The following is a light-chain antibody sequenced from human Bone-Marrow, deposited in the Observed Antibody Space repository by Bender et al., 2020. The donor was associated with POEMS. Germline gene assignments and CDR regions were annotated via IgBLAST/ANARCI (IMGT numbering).Light chain of an antibody. J-gene: IGLJ3*02. CDR2: INN. CDR3: AAWEDSLNGWV. V-gene: IGLV1-44*01. Sequence: QSVLTQPPSASGTPGQRVTISCSGSNSNIGSHSVSWYHHVPGTAPKLLIYINNQRPSGVPDRFSGSKSGTSASLAISGLQSEDEADYYCAAWEDSLNGWVFGGGTKLTVL. CDR1: NSNIGSHS.